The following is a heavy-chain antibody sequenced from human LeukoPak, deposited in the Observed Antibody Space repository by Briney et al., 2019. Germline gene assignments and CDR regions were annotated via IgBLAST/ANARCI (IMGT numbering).Heavy chain of an antibody. Sequence: GGSLRLSCAASGFTFSSYGMHWVRQAPGKGLEWVAVIPYDGSNKYYADSVKGRFTISRDNAKNSLYLQMNSLRAEDTAVYYCARALGAAAGGPRDFDYWGQGTLVTVSS. D-gene: IGHD6-13*01. CDR1: GFTFSSYG. CDR2: IPYDGSNK. V-gene: IGHV3-30*03. J-gene: IGHJ4*02. CDR3: ARALGAAAGGPRDFDY.